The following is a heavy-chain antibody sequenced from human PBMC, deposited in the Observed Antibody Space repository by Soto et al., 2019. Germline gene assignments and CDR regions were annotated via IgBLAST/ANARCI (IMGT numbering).Heavy chain of an antibody. CDR3: ARGRRWDIVATRWEYYFDS. J-gene: IGHJ4*02. CDR1: GGSISSSNW. CDR2: IYHSGST. D-gene: IGHD5-12*01. Sequence: SETLSLTCAVSGGSISSSNWWSWVRQPPGKGLEWIGEIYHSGSTNYNPSLKSRVTISVDKSKNQFSLKLSSVTAADTAVYYCARGRRWDIVATRWEYYFDSWGQGTLVT. V-gene: IGHV4-4*02.